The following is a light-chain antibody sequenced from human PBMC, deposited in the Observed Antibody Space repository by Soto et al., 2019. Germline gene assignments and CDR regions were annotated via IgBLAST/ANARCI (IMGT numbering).Light chain of an antibody. J-gene: IGKJ1*01. CDR1: QSVSSTY. V-gene: IGKV3-20*01. CDR2: GAS. Sequence: EIVLTQSPGTLSLSPGDRATLSCRASQSVSSTYLAWYRQKPGQAPRLLIYGASSRATGIPDRFSGSGSGTDFTLTISRLEPEDFAVYYCQQYDSSVWTFGQGTQVEIK. CDR3: QQYDSSVWT.